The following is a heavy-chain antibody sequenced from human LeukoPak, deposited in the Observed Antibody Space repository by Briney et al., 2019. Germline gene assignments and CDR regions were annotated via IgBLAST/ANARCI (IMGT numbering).Heavy chain of an antibody. D-gene: IGHD6-13*01. Sequence: GGSLRLSCAASGFSVSSSYMTWVRQAPGKGLEWVSLIYGGGTTYYADSVKGRFTISRDNSKNTLYLQMNSLRAEDTAVYYCARASKRMTTAGLVDYWGQGTLVTVSS. CDR2: IYGGGTT. CDR1: GFSVSSSY. J-gene: IGHJ4*02. CDR3: ARASKRMTTAGLVDY. V-gene: IGHV3-53*01.